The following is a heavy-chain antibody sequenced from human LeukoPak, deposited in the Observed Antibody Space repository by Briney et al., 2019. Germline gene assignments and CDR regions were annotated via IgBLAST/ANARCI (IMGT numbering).Heavy chain of an antibody. CDR3: ARAPLNVDTAMVTVFDY. V-gene: IGHV3-48*01. Sequence: GGSLRLSCAASGFTFSSYSMNWVRQAPGKGLEWVSYISSSSSTIYYADSVKGRFTISRDNAKNSLYLQMNSLRAEDTAVYYCARAPLNVDTAMVTVFDYWGQGTLVTVSS. CDR1: GFTFSSYS. J-gene: IGHJ4*02. CDR2: ISSSSSTI. D-gene: IGHD5-18*01.